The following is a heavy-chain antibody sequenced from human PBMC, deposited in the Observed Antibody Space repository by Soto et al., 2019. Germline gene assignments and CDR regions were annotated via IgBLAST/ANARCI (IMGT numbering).Heavy chain of an antibody. CDR2: IIPIFGTA. CDR1: GGTFSSYA. V-gene: IGHV1-69*01. CDR3: ARDKAYCGGACLPDAFDI. D-gene: IGHD2-21*02. Sequence: QVQLVQSGAEVKKPGSSVKVSCKASGGTFSSYAISWVRQAPGQGLEWMGGIIPIFGTANYAQKFQGRVTITADDSTSTAYMELSSLRSEDTAVYYCARDKAYCGGACLPDAFDIWGQGTMVTVSS. J-gene: IGHJ3*02.